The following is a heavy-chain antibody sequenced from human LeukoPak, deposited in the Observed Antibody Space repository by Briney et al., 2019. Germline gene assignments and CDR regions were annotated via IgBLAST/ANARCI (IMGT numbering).Heavy chain of an antibody. Sequence: GGSLRLSCVVSGFTFNRCWMNWVRQAPGKGLEWVAHINPDGRDTYYVDSVKGRFTISRDNAQNSMYLQMNSLRVEDTAVYYCTSWGDTTAEYFQRWGQGTLVTVTS. V-gene: IGHV3-7*01. D-gene: IGHD2-21*02. CDR3: TSWGDTTAEYFQR. CDR1: GFTFNRCW. J-gene: IGHJ1*01. CDR2: INPDGRDT.